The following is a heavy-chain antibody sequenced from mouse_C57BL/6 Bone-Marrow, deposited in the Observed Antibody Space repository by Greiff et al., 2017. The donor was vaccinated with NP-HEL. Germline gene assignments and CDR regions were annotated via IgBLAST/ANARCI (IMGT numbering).Heavy chain of an antibody. J-gene: IGHJ3*01. V-gene: IGHV1-64*01. CDR1: GYTFTSYW. D-gene: IGHD2-3*01. CDR3: ARRNGYYAAWFAY. CDR2: IHPNSGST. Sequence: VKLQQPGAELVKPGASVKLSCKASGYTFTSYWMHWVKQRPGQGLEWIGMIHPNSGSTNYNEKFKSKATLTVDKSSSTAYMQLSSLTSEDSAVYYCARRNGYYAAWFAYWGQGTLVTVSA.